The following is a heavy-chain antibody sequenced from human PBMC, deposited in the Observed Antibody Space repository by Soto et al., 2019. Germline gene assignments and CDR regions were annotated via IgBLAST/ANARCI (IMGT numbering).Heavy chain of an antibody. J-gene: IGHJ6*01. V-gene: IGHV3-74*01. CDR3: ARDPWPYGMDV. D-gene: IGHD5-12*01. CDR2: INSDGIST. Sequence: EVQLVESGGGLVQPGGSLRLSCAASGFTLSSYWMHWVRESPGKGLGWVSRINSDGISTSYADSVKARSTITRNNAKNTLYLQLNSLRAEDRAVYYCARDPWPYGMDVWGQGTTVTVSS. CDR1: GFTLSSYW.